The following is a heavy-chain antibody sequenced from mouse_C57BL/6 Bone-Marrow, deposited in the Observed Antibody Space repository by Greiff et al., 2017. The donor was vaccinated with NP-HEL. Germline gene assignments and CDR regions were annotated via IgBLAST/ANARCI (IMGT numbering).Heavy chain of an antibody. CDR2: INPGSGGT. Sequence: SGAELVRPGTSVKVSCKASGYAFTNYLIEWVKQRPGQGLEWIGVINPGSGGTNYNEKFKGKATLTADKSSSTAYMQLSSLTSEDSTVYFCARTYDYDSAWFAYWGQGTLVTVSA. V-gene: IGHV1-54*01. CDR3: ARTYDYDSAWFAY. CDR1: GYAFTNYL. J-gene: IGHJ3*01. D-gene: IGHD2-4*01.